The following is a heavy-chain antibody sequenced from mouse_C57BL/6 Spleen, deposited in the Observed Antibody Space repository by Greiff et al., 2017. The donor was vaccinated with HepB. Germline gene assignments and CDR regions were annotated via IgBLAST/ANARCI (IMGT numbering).Heavy chain of an antibody. V-gene: IGHV1-26*01. Sequence: VQLQQSGPELVKPGASVKISCKASGYTFTDYYMNWVKQSHGKSLEWIGDINPNNGGTSYNQKFKGKATLTVDKSSSTAYMELRSLTSEDSAVYYCASSGREDAMDYWGQGTSVTVSS. CDR2: INPNNGGT. D-gene: IGHD1-3*01. CDR3: ASSGREDAMDY. CDR1: GYTFTDYY. J-gene: IGHJ4*01.